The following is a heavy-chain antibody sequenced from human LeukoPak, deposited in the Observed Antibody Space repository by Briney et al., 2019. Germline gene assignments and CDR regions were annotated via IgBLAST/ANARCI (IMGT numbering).Heavy chain of an antibody. Sequence: SETLSLTCTVSGGSISSSSYYWDWIRQPPGKGLEWIGYVYDRGGTNYNPSLKSRAIISADTSKNQFSLKVTSVTAADTAVYYCARASDSGDWHLGYWGQGTLVTVSS. CDR3: ARASDSGDWHLGY. CDR2: VYDRGGT. CDR1: GGSISSSSYY. V-gene: IGHV4-61*05. J-gene: IGHJ4*02. D-gene: IGHD2-21*02.